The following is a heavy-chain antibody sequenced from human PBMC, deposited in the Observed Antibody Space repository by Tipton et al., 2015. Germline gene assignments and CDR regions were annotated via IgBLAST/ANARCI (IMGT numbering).Heavy chain of an antibody. D-gene: IGHD3-22*01. Sequence: SLRLSCTASGFTFGDYAMSWVRQAPGKGLEWVGFIRSKAYGGTTEYAASVKGRFTISRDDSKSIAYLQMNSLKTEDTAVYYCPRVDVDYDRRGYYFPTDYWGEGTLVAVSS. J-gene: IGHJ4*02. CDR3: PRVDVDYDRRGYYFPTDY. CDR2: IRSKAYGGTT. V-gene: IGHV3-49*04. CDR1: GFTFGDYA.